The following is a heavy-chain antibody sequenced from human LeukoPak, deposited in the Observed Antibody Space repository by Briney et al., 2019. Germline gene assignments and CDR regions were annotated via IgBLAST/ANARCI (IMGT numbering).Heavy chain of an antibody. CDR3: ARRGRALYWFDP. D-gene: IGHD1-26*01. CDR1: GGSISSSSYY. Sequence: SETLSLTCTVSGGSISSSSYYWGWIRQPPGNGLEWIGSIYYSGSTYYNPSLKSRVTISVDTSKNQFSLKLSSVTAADTAVYYCARRGRALYWFDPWGRGTLVTVSS. CDR2: IYYSGST. V-gene: IGHV4-39*07. J-gene: IGHJ5*02.